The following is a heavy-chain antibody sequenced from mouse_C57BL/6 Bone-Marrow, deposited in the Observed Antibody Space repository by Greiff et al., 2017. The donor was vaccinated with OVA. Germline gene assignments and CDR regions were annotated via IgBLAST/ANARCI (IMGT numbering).Heavy chain of an antibody. D-gene: IGHD2-1*01. CDR2: ISSGGSYT. CDR1: GFTFSSYG. J-gene: IGHJ4*01. CDR3: ARRGVTTKNAMDY. Sequence: EVMLVESGGDLVKPGGSLKLSCAASGFTFSSYGMSWVRQTPDTRLEWVATISSGGSYTYYPDSVKGRFTISRDTAKNTLYLQMSSLKSEDTAMYYCARRGVTTKNAMDYWGQGTSVTVSS. V-gene: IGHV5-6*02.